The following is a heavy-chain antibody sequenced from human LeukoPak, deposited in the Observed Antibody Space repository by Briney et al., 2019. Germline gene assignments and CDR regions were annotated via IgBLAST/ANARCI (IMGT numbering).Heavy chain of an antibody. D-gene: IGHD3-22*01. V-gene: IGHV3-23*01. CDR2: ISGSGGST. CDR3: AKVRDYDSSGYSDY. Sequence: GGSLRLSCAASGFTFSSYAMSWVRQAPGKGLEWVSAISGSGGSTYYVDSVKGRFTISRDNFKNTLYLQMNSLRAEDAAVYYCAKVRDYDSSGYSDYWGQGNLVTVSS. J-gene: IGHJ4*02. CDR1: GFTFSSYA.